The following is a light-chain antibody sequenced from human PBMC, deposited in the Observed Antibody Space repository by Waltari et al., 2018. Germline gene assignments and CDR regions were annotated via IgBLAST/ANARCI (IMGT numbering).Light chain of an antibody. V-gene: IGLV1-44*01. J-gene: IGLJ3*02. Sequence: QSVLTQPPPASGTPRQRVPMSCSGSNSNLGSNTHNWYHQVPGTAPKRLMYNNDQRPSGVPDRFSGSKSATSASLAISGLQSEDEADYFCEAWDDTLNGPVFGGGTKLTVL. CDR1: NSNLGSNT. CDR2: NND. CDR3: EAWDDTLNGPV.